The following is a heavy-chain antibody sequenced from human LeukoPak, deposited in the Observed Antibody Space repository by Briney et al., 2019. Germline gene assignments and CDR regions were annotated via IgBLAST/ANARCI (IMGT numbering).Heavy chain of an antibody. J-gene: IGHJ4*02. CDR2: IYPGDYDT. V-gene: IGHV5-51*01. Sequence: GESLKISCKGSGYSFTSYWIGWVRQMPGQGLEWMGIIYPGDYDTRYSPSFQGQVTLSADKSITTAYLQWSSLKASDTAMYYCARRPRYCSGGSCYLDYWGQGTLVTVSS. CDR1: GYSFTSYW. CDR3: ARRPRYCSGGSCYLDY. D-gene: IGHD2-15*01.